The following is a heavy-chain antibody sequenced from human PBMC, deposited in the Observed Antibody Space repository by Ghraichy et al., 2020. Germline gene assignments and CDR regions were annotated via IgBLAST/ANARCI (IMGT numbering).Heavy chain of an antibody. V-gene: IGHV4-38-2*01. CDR2: IYHGGNT. CDR1: GYSIRSGYF. Sequence: SETLSLTCAVSGYSIRSGYFWGWLRPPPGKGLEWIGTIYHGGNTYYNPSLMSRVTISVDTSKNQFSLRLSSVTAADTAMYYCARSVNRYSHNFDYWGQGTLVTVSS. D-gene: IGHD5-12*01. CDR3: ARSVNRYSHNFDY. J-gene: IGHJ4*02.